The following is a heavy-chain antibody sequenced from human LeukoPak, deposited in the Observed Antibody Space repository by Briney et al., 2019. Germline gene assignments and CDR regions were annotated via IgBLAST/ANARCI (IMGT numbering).Heavy chain of an antibody. J-gene: IGHJ4*02. V-gene: IGHV1-8*01. CDR3: ARGVGATQASYDY. CDR2: MNPNSGNT. D-gene: IGHD1-26*01. Sequence: ASVKVSCKASGYTFTSYDVNWVRQATGQGLEWMGWMNPNSGNTGYAQNFQGRVTITRNTSISTAYMELSSLRSEDTAVYYCARGVGATQASYDYWGQGTLVTVSA. CDR1: GYTFTSYD.